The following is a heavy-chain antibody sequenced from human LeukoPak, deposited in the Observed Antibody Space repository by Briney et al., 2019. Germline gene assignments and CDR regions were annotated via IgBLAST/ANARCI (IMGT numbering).Heavy chain of an antibody. CDR3: ARDPYSGGYGDYYYYYMDL. V-gene: IGHV3-74*01. J-gene: IGHJ6*03. Sequence: GGSLRLSCVASGFTFSSYAMHWVRQAPGKGLVWVSHIKTDGSSTNYAESVKGRFTISRDNAKNTVYLQMNSLRAEDTAVYYCARDPYSGGYGDYYYYYMDLWGQGTTVTISS. D-gene: IGHD1-26*01. CDR1: GFTFSSYA. CDR2: IKTDGSST.